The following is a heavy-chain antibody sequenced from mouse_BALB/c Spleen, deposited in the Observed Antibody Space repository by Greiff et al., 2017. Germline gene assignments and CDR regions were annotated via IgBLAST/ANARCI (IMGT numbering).Heavy chain of an antibody. V-gene: IGHV5-15*02. CDR3: ARVPLLRLGAMDY. J-gene: IGHJ4*01. D-gene: IGHD1-2*01. Sequence: EVKLVESGGGLVQPGGSRKLSCAASGFTFSDYGMAWVRQAPGKGPEWVAFISNLAYSIYYADTVTGRFTISRENAKNTLYLEMSSLRSEDTAMYYCARVPLLRLGAMDYWGQGTSVTVSS. CDR2: ISNLAYSI. CDR1: GFTFSDYG.